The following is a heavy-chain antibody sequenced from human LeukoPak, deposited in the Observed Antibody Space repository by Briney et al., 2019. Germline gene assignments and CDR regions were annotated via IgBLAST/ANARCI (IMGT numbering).Heavy chain of an antibody. D-gene: IGHD1-26*01. J-gene: IGHJ3*02. CDR3: ARDEGALALDAFDI. Sequence: PGGSLRLSCAASGFTFSTYNMNWVRQAPGKGLEWVSSISSSSNYIYYADSVKGRFTISRDNAKNSLYLQMNSLRAEDTDVYYCARDEGALALDAFDIWGQGTMVTVSS. CDR2: ISSSSNYI. CDR1: GFTFSTYN. V-gene: IGHV3-21*01.